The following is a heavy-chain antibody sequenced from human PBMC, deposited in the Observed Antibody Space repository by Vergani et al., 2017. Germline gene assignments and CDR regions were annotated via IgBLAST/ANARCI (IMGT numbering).Heavy chain of an antibody. CDR3: TRNNFGPAAIQLRGYYFDY. Sequence: QVQLVQSGAEVKKPGSSVKVSCTASGGTFSSYAISWVRQAPGQGLEWMGGIIPIFGTANYAQKLQGRVTITADESTSTAYMELSSLRTEETAVYYCTRNNFGPAAIQLRGYYFDYWGQGTLVTVSS. D-gene: IGHD2-2*02. CDR2: IIPIFGTA. V-gene: IGHV1-69*01. CDR1: GGTFSSYA. J-gene: IGHJ4*02.